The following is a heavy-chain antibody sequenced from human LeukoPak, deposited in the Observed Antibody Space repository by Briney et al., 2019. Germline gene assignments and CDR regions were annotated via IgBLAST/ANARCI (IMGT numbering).Heavy chain of an antibody. D-gene: IGHD6-13*01. CDR2: INPNSGGT. J-gene: IGHJ4*02. V-gene: IGHV1-2*04. Sequence: ASVKVSCKASGYTFTGYYMHWVRQAPGQGLEWMGWINPNSGGTNYAQKFQGWVTMTGDTSISTAYMELSRLRSDDTAVYYCAREVSRIAAAGREDYFDYWGQGTLVTVSS. CDR1: GYTFTGYY. CDR3: AREVSRIAAAGREDYFDY.